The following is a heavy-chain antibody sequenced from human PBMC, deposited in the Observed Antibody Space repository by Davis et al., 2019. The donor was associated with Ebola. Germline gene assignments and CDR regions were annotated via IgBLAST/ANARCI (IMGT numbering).Heavy chain of an antibody. CDR1: GFTFSSYE. V-gene: IGHV3-48*03. J-gene: IGHJ4*02. D-gene: IGHD3-16*02. CDR2: ISGSGSTI. Sequence: PGGSLRLSCAASGFTFSSYEMNWVRQAPGKGLEWISYISGSGSTIYYADSVKGRFTISRDNAKNSLYLQMNSLRAEDTAVYYCARGDRDDYVWGSYRRYFDYWGQGTLVTVSS. CDR3: ARGDRDDYVWGSYRRYFDY.